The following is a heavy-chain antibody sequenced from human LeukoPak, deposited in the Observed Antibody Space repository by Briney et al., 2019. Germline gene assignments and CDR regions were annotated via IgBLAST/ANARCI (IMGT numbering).Heavy chain of an antibody. CDR2: INHSGST. Sequence: TPSETLSLTCAVYGGSFSGYYWSWIRQPPGKGLEWIGEINHSGSTNYNPSLKSRVTISVDTSKNQFSLKLSSVTAADTAVYYCARGFSGTIFGVVSEIDYWGQGTLVTVSS. CDR3: ARGFSGTIFGVVSEIDY. D-gene: IGHD3-3*01. V-gene: IGHV4-34*01. CDR1: GGSFSGYY. J-gene: IGHJ4*02.